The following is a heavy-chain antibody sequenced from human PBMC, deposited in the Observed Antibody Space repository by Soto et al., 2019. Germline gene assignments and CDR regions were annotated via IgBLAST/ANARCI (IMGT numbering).Heavy chain of an antibody. V-gene: IGHV1-18*01. D-gene: IGHD1-26*01. Sequence: QVQLVQSGAEVKKPGASVKVSCKASGYTFTNYGINWVRQAPGQGLEWMGWIGADNGDTNYAQKLQGRVTMTTDTSTSTAYMELRSLRSDDTAVYYCAKTFVGASKVVGADYWGQGTLVTVSS. J-gene: IGHJ4*02. CDR1: GYTFTNYG. CDR2: IGADNGDT. CDR3: AKTFVGASKVVGADY.